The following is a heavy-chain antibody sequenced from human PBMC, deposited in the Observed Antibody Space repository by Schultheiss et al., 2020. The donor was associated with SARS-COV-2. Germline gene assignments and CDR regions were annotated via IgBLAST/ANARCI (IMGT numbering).Heavy chain of an antibody. CDR1: GFTFSSYA. CDR2: ISYDGSNK. CDR3: AKDASHSIAAAGTDFDY. D-gene: IGHD6-13*01. V-gene: IGHV3-30*04. J-gene: IGHJ4*02. Sequence: GGSLRLSCAASGFTFSSYAMHWVRQAPGKGLEWVAVISYDGSNKYYADSVKGRFTISRDNSKNTLYLQMNSLRAEDTAVYYCAKDASHSIAAAGTDFDYWGQGTLVTVSS.